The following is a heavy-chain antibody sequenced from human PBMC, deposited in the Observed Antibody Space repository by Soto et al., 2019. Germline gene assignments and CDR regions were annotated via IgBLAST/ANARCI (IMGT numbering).Heavy chain of an antibody. J-gene: IGHJ6*04. CDR2: ISYDGSNK. CDR1: GFTFSSYA. Sequence: PGGSLRLSCAASGFTFSSYAMHWVRQAPGKGLEWVAVISYDGSNKYYADSVKGRFTISRDNSKNTLYLQMNSLRAEDTAVYYCARDKADTDWFDPWGKGTTVTVSS. D-gene: IGHD3-9*01. V-gene: IGHV3-30-3*01. CDR3: ARDKADTDWFDP.